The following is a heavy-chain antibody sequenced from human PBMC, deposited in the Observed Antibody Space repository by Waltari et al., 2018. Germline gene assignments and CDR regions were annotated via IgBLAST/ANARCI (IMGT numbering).Heavy chain of an antibody. J-gene: IGHJ4*02. CDR3: ARDGRVGAVRY. CDR2: IWYDGSNK. V-gene: IGHV3-33*01. CDR1: GFTFSSYG. D-gene: IGHD1-26*01. Sequence: QVQLVESGGGVVQPGRSLRLSCAASGFTFSSYGMHWVRQAPGKGLEWVAVIWYDGSNKYYADSVKGRFTISRDNSKNTLYLQVNSLRAEDTAVYYCARDGRVGAVRYWGQGTLVTVSS.